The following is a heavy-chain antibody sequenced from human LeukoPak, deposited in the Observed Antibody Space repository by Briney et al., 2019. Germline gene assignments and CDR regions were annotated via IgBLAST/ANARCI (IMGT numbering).Heavy chain of an antibody. D-gene: IGHD2-15*01. CDR3: ARVYCSGGSCYRLFDY. Sequence: PGRSLRLSCAAPGFTFSSYGMHWVRQAPGKGLEWVAVISYDGSNKYYADSVKGRFTISRDNSKNTLYLQMNSLRAEDTAVYYCARVYCSGGSCYRLFDYWGQGTLVTVSS. CDR1: GFTFSSYG. J-gene: IGHJ4*02. CDR2: ISYDGSNK. V-gene: IGHV3-30*03.